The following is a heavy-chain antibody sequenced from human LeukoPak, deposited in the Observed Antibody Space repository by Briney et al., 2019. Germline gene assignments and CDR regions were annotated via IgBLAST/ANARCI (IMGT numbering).Heavy chain of an antibody. J-gene: IGHJ6*02. V-gene: IGHV4-34*01. Sequence: KTSGTLSLTCAVYGGSFSGYYWSWIRQPPGKGLEWIGEINHSGSTNYNPSLKSRVTISVDTSKNQFSLKLSSVTAADTAVYYCARGGGLYCSGGSCYRHYYYYYGMDVWGQGTTVTVSS. CDR3: ARGGGLYCSGGSCYRHYYYYYGMDV. CDR2: INHSGST. D-gene: IGHD2-15*01. CDR1: GGSFSGYY.